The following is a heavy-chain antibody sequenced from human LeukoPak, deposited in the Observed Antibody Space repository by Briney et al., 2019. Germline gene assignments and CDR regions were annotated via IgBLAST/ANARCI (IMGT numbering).Heavy chain of an antibody. J-gene: IGHJ4*02. CDR3: ARGFVVVPAAQDYYFDY. CDR1: GGTFSIYA. D-gene: IGHD2-2*01. Sequence: EASVKVSCKVSGGTFSIYAISGVRQAPGQGLEWMGRIIPIFGIANYAQKFQGRVTITADKSTSTAYMELSSLRSEDTAVYYCARGFVVVPAAQDYYFDYWGQGTLVTVSS. V-gene: IGHV1-69*04. CDR2: IIPIFGIA.